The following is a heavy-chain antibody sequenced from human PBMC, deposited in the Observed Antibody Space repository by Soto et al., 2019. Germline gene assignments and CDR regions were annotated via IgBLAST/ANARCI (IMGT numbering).Heavy chain of an antibody. CDR1: GGTFSSYA. D-gene: IGHD2-2*02. CDR2: IIPIFGTA. CDR3: ARDGVWGYCSSTSCYTGVWFDP. Sequence: QVQLVQSGAEVKKPGSSVKVSCKASGGTFSSYAISWVRQAPGQGLEWMGGIIPIFGTANYAQKFQGRVTITADESTSTADMELSSLRSEDTAVYYCARDGVWGYCSSTSCYTGVWFDPWGQGTLVTVSS. V-gene: IGHV1-69*01. J-gene: IGHJ5*02.